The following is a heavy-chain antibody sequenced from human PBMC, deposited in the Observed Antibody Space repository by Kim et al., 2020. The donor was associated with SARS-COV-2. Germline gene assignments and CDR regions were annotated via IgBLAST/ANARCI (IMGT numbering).Heavy chain of an antibody. CDR3: ATGRAGYYDSSGYYRLDY. CDR2: FDPEDGET. CDR1: GYTLTELS. D-gene: IGHD3-22*01. J-gene: IGHJ4*02. V-gene: IGHV1-24*01. Sequence: ASVKVSCKVSGYTLTELSMHWVRQAPGKGLEWMGGFDPEDGETIYAQKFQGRVTMTEDTSTDTAYMELSSLRSEDTAVYYCATGRAGYYDSSGYYRLDYWGQGTLVTVSS.